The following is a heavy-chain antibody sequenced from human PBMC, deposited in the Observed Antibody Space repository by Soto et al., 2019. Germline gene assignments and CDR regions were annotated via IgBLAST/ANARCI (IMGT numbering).Heavy chain of an antibody. D-gene: IGHD6-25*01. CDR3: AREAASDPSFYYHYMDV. CDR2: MNPKTGNT. Sequence: QEQLVQSGAEVKKPGAPVKVSCKASGYTFTNYNINWVRQATGQGLEWMGWMNPKTGNTGYAEKFQGRVTMTRNSSINTAFMELSGRRSEDTAVYYCAREAASDPSFYYHYMDVWGKGTTVTVSS. CDR1: GYTFTNYN. J-gene: IGHJ6*03. V-gene: IGHV1-8*01.